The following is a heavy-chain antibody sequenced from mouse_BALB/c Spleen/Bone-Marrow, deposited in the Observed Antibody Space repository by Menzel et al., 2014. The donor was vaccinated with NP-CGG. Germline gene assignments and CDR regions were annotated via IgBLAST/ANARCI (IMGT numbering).Heavy chain of an antibody. Sequence: VQLQQSGAELVKPGASVRLSCPASGFNIKDTYMYWVKQRPEQGLEWIGRIDPANGNTKYDPKFQGKATITADTSSNTAYLQLSSLTSEDTAVYYCATYYRYDRRFAYWGQGTLVTVSA. CDR3: ATYYRYDRRFAY. CDR2: IDPANGNT. D-gene: IGHD2-14*01. CDR1: GFNIKDTY. J-gene: IGHJ3*01. V-gene: IGHV14-3*02.